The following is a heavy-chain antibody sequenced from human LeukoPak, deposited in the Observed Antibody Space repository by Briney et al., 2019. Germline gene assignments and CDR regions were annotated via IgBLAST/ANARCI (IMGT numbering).Heavy chain of an antibody. D-gene: IGHD4-17*01. CDR2: ISYDGSNK. J-gene: IGHJ5*02. Sequence: GGSLRLSCAASGFTFSSYGMHWVRQAPGKGLEWVAVISYDGSNKYYADSVKGRFTISRDNSKNTLYLQMNSLRAEDTAVYYCAKTMTTSRVGSRFDPWGQGTLVTVSS. CDR3: AKTMTTSRVGSRFDP. V-gene: IGHV3-30*18. CDR1: GFTFSSYG.